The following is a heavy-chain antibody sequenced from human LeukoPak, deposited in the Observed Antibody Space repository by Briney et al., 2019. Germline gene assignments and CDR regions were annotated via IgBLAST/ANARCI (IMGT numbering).Heavy chain of an antibody. CDR3: AKVSSRFLVTEWYFDY. V-gene: IGHV3-23*01. J-gene: IGHJ4*02. Sequence: PAGSLRLSCAASGFTFSSYGMSWVCQAPRKGLELVSVISGSGGSTYYADSVKGRFTTSRDNSKNTLYLQMSSLRAEDTAVYYCAKVSSRFLVTEWYFDYWGQGTLVTVSS. CDR1: GFTFSSYG. D-gene: IGHD3-9*01. CDR2: ISGSGGST.